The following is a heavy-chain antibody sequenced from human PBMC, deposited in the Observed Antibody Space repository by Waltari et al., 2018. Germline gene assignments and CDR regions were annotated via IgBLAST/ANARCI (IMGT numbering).Heavy chain of an antibody. CDR3: ARGIRFLEWLFRGDYYYGMDV. V-gene: IGHV6-1*01. CDR1: GDSVSSNSAA. D-gene: IGHD3-3*01. CDR2: MNPNSGNP. Sequence: QVQLQQSGPGLVKPSQTLSLTCAISGDSVSSNSAAWNWIRQSPSRGLEWMGWMNPNSGNPGYAHKFQGRVTMTRNTSISTAYMELSSLRSEDTAVYYCARGIRFLEWLFRGDYYYGMDVWGQGTTVTVSS. J-gene: IGHJ6*02.